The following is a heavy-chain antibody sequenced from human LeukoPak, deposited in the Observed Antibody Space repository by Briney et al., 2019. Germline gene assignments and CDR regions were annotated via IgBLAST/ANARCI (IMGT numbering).Heavy chain of an antibody. J-gene: IGHJ4*02. D-gene: IGHD3-3*01. V-gene: IGHV3-23*01. CDR2: ISGSGGST. CDR1: GFTFSSYA. Sequence: PGGSLRLSCAASGFTFSSYAMSWVRQAPGKGQEWVSAISGSGGSTYYADSVKGRFTISRDNSKNTLYLQMNSLRAEDTAVYYCAREYYDFWSGYYPPYFFDYWGQGTLVTVSS. CDR3: AREYYDFWSGYYPPYFFDY.